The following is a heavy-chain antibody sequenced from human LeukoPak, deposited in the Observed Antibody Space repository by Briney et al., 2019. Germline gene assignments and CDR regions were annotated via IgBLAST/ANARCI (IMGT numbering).Heavy chain of an antibody. Sequence: SGPTLVKHTQTLTLTCTFSGFSLSTSGVGVGWLPQPPGKALEWFALIYWDDDKRYSPSLKSRLTITKDTSKNQVVLIMTNMDPVDTATYYCAHLIHYYDSSGYSDYWGQGTLVTVSS. D-gene: IGHD3-22*01. J-gene: IGHJ4*02. CDR1: GFSLSTSGVG. V-gene: IGHV2-5*02. CDR2: IYWDDDK. CDR3: AHLIHYYDSSGYSDY.